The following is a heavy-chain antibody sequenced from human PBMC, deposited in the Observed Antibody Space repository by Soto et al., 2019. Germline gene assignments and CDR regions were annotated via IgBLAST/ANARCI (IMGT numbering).Heavy chain of an antibody. CDR3: ARDWRFSSGLDY. CDR2: ISPGGDVT. D-gene: IGHD6-19*01. J-gene: IGHJ4*02. CDR1: GFTFTTYF. Sequence: QVQLVQSGAEVKKPGASVTISCKASGFTFTTYFMHRLRQPPGQGLEWMGVISPGGDVTSYAQKFQGRVTVTKDTSTTTVYMDLSSLRSDDTAVYYCARDWRFSSGLDYWGQGTLVTVSS. V-gene: IGHV1-46*01.